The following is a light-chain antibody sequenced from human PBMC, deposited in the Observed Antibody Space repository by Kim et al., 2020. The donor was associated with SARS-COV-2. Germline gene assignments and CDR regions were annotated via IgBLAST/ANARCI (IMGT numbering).Light chain of an antibody. CDR1: QSVRSS. J-gene: IGKJ3*01. CDR2: ETS. V-gene: IGKV3-11*01. Sequence: LSPGERATLSCRASQSVRSSLAWYQQKPGQAPRLLILETSNRATGVPARFSGSGSGTDFTLTISSLEPEDFAVYYCQQRSDWPLTFGPGTKVDIK. CDR3: QQRSDWPLT.